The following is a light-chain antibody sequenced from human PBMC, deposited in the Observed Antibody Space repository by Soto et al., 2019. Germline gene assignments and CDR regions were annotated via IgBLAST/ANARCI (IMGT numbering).Light chain of an antibody. Sequence: EIVLTQSPGTLSLSPGERATLSCRASQSVSSSYLAWYQQKPGQAPRLLIYGASSRATGIPDRFSGSGSGTDLTLTISRLEPEDFAVYYCQQYGSSPLMVTFGPGTKVDIK. V-gene: IGKV3-20*01. CDR1: QSVSSSY. CDR2: GAS. CDR3: QQYGSSPLMVT. J-gene: IGKJ3*01.